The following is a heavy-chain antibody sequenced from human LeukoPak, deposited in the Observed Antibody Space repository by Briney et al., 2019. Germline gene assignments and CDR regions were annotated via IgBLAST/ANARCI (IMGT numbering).Heavy chain of an antibody. D-gene: IGHD1-26*01. Sequence: GGSLRLSCAASGFTFSSYAMSRVSQAPGKGLEWVSSISGSGGSTYYADSVKGRFTISRDNSKNTLYLQMNSLRAEDTAVYYCAKGSGGYYFDYWGQGTLVTVSS. V-gene: IGHV3-23*01. CDR2: ISGSGGST. J-gene: IGHJ4*02. CDR1: GFTFSSYA. CDR3: AKGSGGYYFDY.